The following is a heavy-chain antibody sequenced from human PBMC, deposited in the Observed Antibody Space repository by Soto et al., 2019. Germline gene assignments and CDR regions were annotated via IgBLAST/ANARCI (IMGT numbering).Heavy chain of an antibody. V-gene: IGHV1-3*01. CDR2: INAGNGNT. J-gene: IGHJ6*03. CDR3: ARDRHYCSSTSCPRDYYYYYMDV. Sequence: ASVKVSCKASGYTFTSYAMHWVRQAPGQRLEWMGWINAGNGNTKYSQKFQGRVTITRDTSASTAYMELSSLRSEDTAVYYCARDRHYCSSTSCPRDYYYYYMDVWGKGTTVTVSS. CDR1: GYTFTSYA. D-gene: IGHD2-2*01.